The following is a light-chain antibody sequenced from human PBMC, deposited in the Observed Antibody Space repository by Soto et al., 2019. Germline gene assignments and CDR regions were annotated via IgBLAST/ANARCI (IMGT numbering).Light chain of an antibody. V-gene: IGKV2-28*01. CDR2: LTF. Sequence: DIVMTQSPLSLPVTSGEPASISCRSSQSLLYSNGYNYLDWYLQKPGQSPQLLIYLTFNRSSGVPDRFSGSGSGTDFTLKISRVEAEDVGVYYCMQALQTPRTFGQGTKLEIK. CDR1: QSLLYSNGYNY. J-gene: IGKJ2*02. CDR3: MQALQTPRT.